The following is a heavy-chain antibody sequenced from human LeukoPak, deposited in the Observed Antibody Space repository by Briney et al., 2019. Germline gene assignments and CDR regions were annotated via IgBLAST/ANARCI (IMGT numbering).Heavy chain of an antibody. Sequence: EASVKVTCKASGYTFTNYDINWVRQATGQGLEWMGWMGTSSGNTGYAQKFQGRLTMTRDTSITTVYMELSSLRSDDTAVYYCARVAGSIDYSGQGNLVTVSS. V-gene: IGHV1-8*01. CDR1: GYTFTNYD. J-gene: IGHJ4*02. CDR3: ARVAGSIDY. D-gene: IGHD1-26*01. CDR2: MGTSSGNT.